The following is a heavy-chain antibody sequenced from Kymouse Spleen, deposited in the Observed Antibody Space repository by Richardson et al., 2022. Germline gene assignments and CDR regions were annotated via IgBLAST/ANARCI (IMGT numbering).Heavy chain of an antibody. V-gene: IGHV3-21*03. Sequence: EVQLVESGGGLVKPGGSLRLSCAASGFTFSSYSMNWVRQAPGKGLEWVSSISSSSSYIYYADSVKGRFTISRDNAKNSLYLQMNSLRAEDTAVYYCARDYDFWSGYYTNYYYGMDVWGQGTTVTVSS. CDR2: ISSSSSYI. J-gene: IGHJ6*02. CDR3: ARDYDFWSGYYTNYYYGMDV. CDR1: GFTFSSYS. D-gene: IGHD3-3*01.